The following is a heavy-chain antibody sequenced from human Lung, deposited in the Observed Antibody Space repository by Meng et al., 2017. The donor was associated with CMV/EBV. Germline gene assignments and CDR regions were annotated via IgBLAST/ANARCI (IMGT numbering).Heavy chain of an antibody. Sequence: QVQLPEWGTGLVKPSGTPSLTCSGSGGSISSSNWWSWVRQPPGKGLEWIGEIYHSGSTNYNPSLKSRVTISVDKSKNQFSLKLSSVTAADTAVYYCASFPPPGKQWLVADYWGQGTLVTVSS. D-gene: IGHD6-19*01. J-gene: IGHJ4*02. CDR2: IYHSGST. CDR3: ASFPPPGKQWLVADY. V-gene: IGHV4-4*02. CDR1: GGSISSSNW.